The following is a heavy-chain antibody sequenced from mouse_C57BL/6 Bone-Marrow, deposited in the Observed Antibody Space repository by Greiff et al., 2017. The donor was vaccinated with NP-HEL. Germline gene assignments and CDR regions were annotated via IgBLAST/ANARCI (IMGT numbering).Heavy chain of an antibody. Sequence: VQRVESGAELVRPGTSVKMSCKASGYTFTNYWIGWAKQRPGHGLEWIGDIYPGGGYTNYNEKFKGKATLTADKSSSTAYMQFSSLTSEDSAIYYCARIDYEGFAYWGQGTLVTVSA. D-gene: IGHD2-4*01. CDR1: GYTFTNYW. CDR3: ARIDYEGFAY. V-gene: IGHV1-63*01. J-gene: IGHJ3*01. CDR2: IYPGGGYT.